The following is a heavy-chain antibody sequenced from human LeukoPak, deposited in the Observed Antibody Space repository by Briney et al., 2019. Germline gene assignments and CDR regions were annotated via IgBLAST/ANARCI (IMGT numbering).Heavy chain of an antibody. D-gene: IGHD2-15*01. CDR3: ARDPRWELLKGGAFDI. J-gene: IGHJ3*02. CDR1: GGSISSGSYY. CDR2: IYTSGST. Sequence: SQTLSLTCTVSGGSISSGSYYWSWIRQPAGKGLEWIGRIYTSGSTNYNPSLKSRVTISVDTSKNQFSLKLSSVTAADTAVYYCARDPRWELLKGGAFDIWGQGTMVTVCS. V-gene: IGHV4-61*02.